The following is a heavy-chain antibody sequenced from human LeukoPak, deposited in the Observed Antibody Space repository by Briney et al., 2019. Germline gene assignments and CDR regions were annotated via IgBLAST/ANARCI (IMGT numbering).Heavy chain of an antibody. CDR1: GGSISSISYY. CDR2: IYYTGST. Sequence: PSETLSLTCTISGGSISSISYYWGWIRQPPGKGLEWIGSIYYTGSTYYNPSLKSRVTISVDTSKKQFSLKLSSVTAADTAVYYCVTYYFDSSGPKKNYWGQGTLVTVSS. D-gene: IGHD3-22*01. V-gene: IGHV4-39*07. J-gene: IGHJ4*02. CDR3: VTYYFDSSGPKKNY.